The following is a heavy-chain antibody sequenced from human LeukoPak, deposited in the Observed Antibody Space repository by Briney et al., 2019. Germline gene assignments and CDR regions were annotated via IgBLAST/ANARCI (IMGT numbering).Heavy chain of an antibody. J-gene: IGHJ4*02. CDR1: GGSISSYY. V-gene: IGHV4-59*01. CDR3: ARAGIAVAGTGYDY. CDR2: IYYSGST. Sequence: SETLSLTCTVSGGSISSYYWSWIRQPPGKGLEWIGYIYYSGSTNYNPSLKSRVTISVDTSKNQFSLKLSSVSAADTAVYYCARAGIAVAGTGYDYWGQGTLVTVSS. D-gene: IGHD6-19*01.